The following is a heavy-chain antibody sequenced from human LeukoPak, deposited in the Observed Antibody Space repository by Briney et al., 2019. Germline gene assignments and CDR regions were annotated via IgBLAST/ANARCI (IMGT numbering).Heavy chain of an antibody. Sequence: GESLKISCKGTGYSFTSYWISWVRQMPGKGLEWMGRIDPSDSYTNYSPSFQGHVTISADKSISTAYLQWSSLKASDTAMYYCARRVGATGWFDPWGQGTLVTVSS. CDR2: IDPSDSYT. V-gene: IGHV5-10-1*01. J-gene: IGHJ5*02. CDR3: ARRVGATGWFDP. D-gene: IGHD1-26*01. CDR1: GYSFTSYW.